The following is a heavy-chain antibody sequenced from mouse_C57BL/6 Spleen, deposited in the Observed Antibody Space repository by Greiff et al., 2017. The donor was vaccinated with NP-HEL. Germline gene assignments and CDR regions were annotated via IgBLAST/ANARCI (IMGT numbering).Heavy chain of an antibody. CDR3: ARAYYYGSSYDWYFDV. D-gene: IGHD1-1*01. J-gene: IGHJ1*03. Sequence: VQLQQSGPELVKPGASVKISCKASGYSFTDYNMNWVKQSNGKSLEWIGVINPNYGTTSYNQKFKGKATLIVDQSSSTAYMQLNSLTSEDSAVYYCARAYYYGSSYDWYFDVWGTGTTVTVSS. CDR2: INPNYGTT. CDR1: GYSFTDYN. V-gene: IGHV1-39*01.